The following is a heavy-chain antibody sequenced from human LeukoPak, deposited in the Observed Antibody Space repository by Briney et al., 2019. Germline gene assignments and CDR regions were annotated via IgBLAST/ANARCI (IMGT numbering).Heavy chain of an antibody. Sequence: GKFLRLSCVASGFGFSGYGMHWVRQAPGKGLEWVAVVWFDGNKKFYGDSVKGRFTISRDNSQNTLYLQMSRLGPEDAAVYYCAKDDGTSRNFTFWGHGTMVTVSS. D-gene: IGHD3-9*01. CDR3: AKDDGTSRNFTF. V-gene: IGHV3-33*03. CDR2: VWFDGNKK. CDR1: GFGFSGYG. J-gene: IGHJ3*01.